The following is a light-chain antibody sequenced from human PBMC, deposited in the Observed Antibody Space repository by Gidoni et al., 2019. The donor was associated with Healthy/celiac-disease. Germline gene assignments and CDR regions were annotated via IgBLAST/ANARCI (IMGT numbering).Light chain of an antibody. CDR2: GAS. Sequence: EIVMTQSPATLSVSPGERATLSCRASQSVSSNLAWYQQNTGQAPRLLIYGASTRATGIPARFSGSGSGTEFTLTISSLQSEDFAVFYCQQYNNWPPITFGQGTRLEIK. CDR3: QQYNNWPPIT. J-gene: IGKJ5*01. CDR1: QSVSSN. V-gene: IGKV3-15*01.